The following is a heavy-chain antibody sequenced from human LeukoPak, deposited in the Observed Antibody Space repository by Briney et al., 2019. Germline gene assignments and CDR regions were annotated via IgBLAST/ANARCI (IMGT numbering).Heavy chain of an antibody. CDR2: IYYSGST. J-gene: IGHJ4*02. Sequence: SETLSLTCTVSGGSISSYYWSWIRQPPGKGLEWIGYIYYSGSTNYNPSLKSRDTISVDTSKNQFSLKLSSVTAADTAVYYCARRSYFYYFDYWGQGTLVTVSS. CDR3: ARRSYFYYFDY. D-gene: IGHD3-10*01. CDR1: GGSISSYY. V-gene: IGHV4-59*08.